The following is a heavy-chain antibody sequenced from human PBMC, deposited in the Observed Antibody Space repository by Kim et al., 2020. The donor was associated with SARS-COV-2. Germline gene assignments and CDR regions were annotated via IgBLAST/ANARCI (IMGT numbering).Heavy chain of an antibody. CDR1: GGSISSSSYY. J-gene: IGHJ4*02. CDR2: IYYSGST. CDR3: ARVFGLYDYIWGSDRYQGAYFDY. D-gene: IGHD3-16*02. Sequence: SETLSLTCTVSGGSISSSSYYWGWNRQPPGKGLEWIGSIYYSGSTYYNPSLQSRVTISVHTSKNQFSLKLSSVTAADTAVYYCARVFGLYDYIWGSDRYQGAYFDYWGQGTLVTVSS. V-gene: IGHV4-39*01.